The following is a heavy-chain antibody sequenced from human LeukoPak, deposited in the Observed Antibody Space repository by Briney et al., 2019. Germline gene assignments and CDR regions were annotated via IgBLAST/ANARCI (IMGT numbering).Heavy chain of an antibody. D-gene: IGHD6-13*01. Sequence: ASVKVSCKASGYTFTGYYMHWVRQAPGQGLEWMGWINPNSGGTNYAQKFQGRVTMTRDMSTSTVYMELSSLRSEDTAVYYCARDPSLAAAGYYYYYMDVWGKGTTVTVSS. J-gene: IGHJ6*03. CDR2: INPNSGGT. CDR3: ARDPSLAAAGYYYYYMDV. CDR1: GYTFTGYY. V-gene: IGHV1-2*02.